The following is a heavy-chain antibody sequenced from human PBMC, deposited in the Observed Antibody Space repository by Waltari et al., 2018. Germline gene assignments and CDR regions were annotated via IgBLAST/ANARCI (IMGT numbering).Heavy chain of an antibody. D-gene: IGHD3-22*01. J-gene: IGHJ3*02. CDR2: INWNSGSI. Sequence: EVQLVESGGDWVQPGRSLRLSCAASGFPFDGYAMHWVRQAPGKGLEWVSGINWNSGSIGYGDSVKGRFTISRDNARNSLYLQMNSLTTEDTALYYCVKKNDEVYDRNGLVYDAFDMWGQGTMVTVSS. CDR1: GFPFDGYA. V-gene: IGHV3-9*01. CDR3: VKKNDEVYDRNGLVYDAFDM.